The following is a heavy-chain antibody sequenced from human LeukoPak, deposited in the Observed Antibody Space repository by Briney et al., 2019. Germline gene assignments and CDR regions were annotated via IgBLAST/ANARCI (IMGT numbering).Heavy chain of an antibody. V-gene: IGHV4-61*02. Sequence: PSQTLSLTCTVSGGSISSGSYYWSWIRQPAGKGLEWIGRIYTSGSTNYNPSLKSRVTISVDTSKNQFSLKLSSVTAADTAVYYCAGVITGTTGYDAFDIWGQGTMVTVSS. CDR2: IYTSGST. D-gene: IGHD1-7*01. J-gene: IGHJ3*02. CDR3: AGVITGTTGYDAFDI. CDR1: GGSISSGSYY.